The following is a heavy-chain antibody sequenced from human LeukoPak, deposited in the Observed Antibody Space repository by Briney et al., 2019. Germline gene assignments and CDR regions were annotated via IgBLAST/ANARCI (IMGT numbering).Heavy chain of an antibody. Sequence: PGGSLRLSCAASGFTFSSYWMSWVRQAPGKGLEWIGYIYTSGSTNYNPSLKSRVTISVDTSKNQFSLKLSSVTAADTAVYYCARDVHRYGVANYYYYMDVWGKGTTVTVSS. CDR3: ARDVHRYGVANYYYYMDV. V-gene: IGHV4-59*01. D-gene: IGHD3-3*01. CDR1: GFTFSSYW. CDR2: IYTSGST. J-gene: IGHJ6*03.